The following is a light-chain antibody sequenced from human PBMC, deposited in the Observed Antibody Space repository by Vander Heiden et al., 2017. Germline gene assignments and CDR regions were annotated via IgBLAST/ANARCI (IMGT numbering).Light chain of an antibody. CDR2: SNN. CDR1: RSNIGTNT. V-gene: IGLV1-44*01. Sequence: SVLTQPPSASGTPGQRVTIAGSGSRSNIGTNTENWYQQLPGPAPNLLIFSNNHRHSGGPDRFSGSKSDTSASLAISGLQSEDEAFYYCAGWDDSLTGHVIFGGGTKLTVL. J-gene: IGLJ2*01. CDR3: AGWDDSLTGHVI.